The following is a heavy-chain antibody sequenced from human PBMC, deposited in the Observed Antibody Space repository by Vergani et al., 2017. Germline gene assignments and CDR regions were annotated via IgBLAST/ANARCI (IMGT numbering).Heavy chain of an antibody. CDR3: ARDGPSKNLGFDY. V-gene: IGHV1-46*01. D-gene: IGHD3-3*02. CDR1: GYTFTSYY. J-gene: IGHJ4*02. CDR2: INPSGGST. Sequence: QVQLVQSGAEVKKPGASVKVSCKASGYTFTSYYMHWVRQAPGQGLEWMGIINPSGGSTSYAQKFQGRVTMTRDTSTSTAYMELRSLRSDDTAVYYCARDGPSKNLGFDYWGQGTLVTVSS.